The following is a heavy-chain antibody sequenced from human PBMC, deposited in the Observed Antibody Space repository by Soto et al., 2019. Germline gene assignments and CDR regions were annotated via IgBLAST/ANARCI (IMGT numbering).Heavy chain of an antibody. D-gene: IGHD3-22*01. V-gene: IGHV3-23*01. CDR2: ISGSGGST. J-gene: IGHJ4*02. Sequence: PGGSLRLSGAASGFTFSSYAISWVRQAPGKGLEWVSAISGSGGSTYYADSVKGRFTISRDNSKNTLYLQMNSLRAEDTAVYYCAKERRDVITAPFDYWGQGTLVTVSS. CDR1: GFTFSSYA. CDR3: AKERRDVITAPFDY.